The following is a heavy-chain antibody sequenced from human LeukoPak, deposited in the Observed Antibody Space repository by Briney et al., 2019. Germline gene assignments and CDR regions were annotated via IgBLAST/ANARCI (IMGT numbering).Heavy chain of an antibody. D-gene: IGHD1-26*01. CDR2: IYPGDSDT. CDR1: GYTFSNYW. CDR3: ARLRSGSRSAVDY. J-gene: IGHJ4*02. V-gene: IGHV5-51*01. Sequence: GESLKISCKGSGYTFSNYWIGWVRQMPGKGLEWMGIIYPGDSDTRYSPSFQGQVTISADKSISTTYLQWSGLKASDTAMYYCARLRSGSRSAVDYWGQGTLVTVSS.